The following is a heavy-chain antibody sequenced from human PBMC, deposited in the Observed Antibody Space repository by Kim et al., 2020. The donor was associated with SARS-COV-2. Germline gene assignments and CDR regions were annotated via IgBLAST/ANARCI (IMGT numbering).Heavy chain of an antibody. CDR3: ARGGGYDYVWGSHFGDAFDS. Sequence: SETLSLTCTVSGGSISSYYWSWIRQPPGKGLEWIGYIYYSGSTNYNPSLKSRVTISVDTSKNQFSLKLSSVTAADTAVYYCARGGGYDYVWGSHFGDAFDSWGRGTMVTVSS. V-gene: IGHV4-59*01. D-gene: IGHD3-16*01. CDR2: IYYSGST. CDR1: GGSISSYY. J-gene: IGHJ3*02.